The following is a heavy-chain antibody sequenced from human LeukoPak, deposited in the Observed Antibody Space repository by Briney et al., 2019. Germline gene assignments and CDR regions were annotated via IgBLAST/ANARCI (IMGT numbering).Heavy chain of an antibody. D-gene: IGHD3-22*01. CDR3: ARDPPYYYDSSGLDDY. V-gene: IGHV3-66*01. J-gene: IGHJ4*02. Sequence: GGSLRLSCAASGFTFSSYWMSWVRQAPGKGLEWVSVIYSGGSTYYADSVKGRFTISRDNSKNTLYLQMNSLRAEDTAVYYCARDPPYYYDSSGLDDYWGQGTLVTVSS. CDR1: GFTFSSYW. CDR2: IYSGGST.